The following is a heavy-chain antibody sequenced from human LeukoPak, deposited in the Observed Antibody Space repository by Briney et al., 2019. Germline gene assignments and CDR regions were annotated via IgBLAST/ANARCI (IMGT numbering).Heavy chain of an antibody. CDR1: GFTFSSYA. Sequence: GSLRLSCAASGFTFSSYAMSWVRQAPGKGLEWVSAISGSGGSTYYADSVKGRFTISRDNSKNTLYLQMNSLRAEDTAVYYCARTPQNWTGEDYYYSVAVGDKGTRSP. CDR2: ISGSGGST. D-gene: IGHD1-1*01. J-gene: IGHJ6*03. CDR3: ARTPQNWTGEDYYYSVAV. V-gene: IGHV3-23*01.